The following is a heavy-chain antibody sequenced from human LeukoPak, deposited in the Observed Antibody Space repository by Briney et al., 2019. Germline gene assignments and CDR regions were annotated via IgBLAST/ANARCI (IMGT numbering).Heavy chain of an antibody. CDR1: GFTFDGYA. CDR3: AKSAIDSSGWYELDY. V-gene: IGHV3-43*02. J-gene: IGHJ4*02. CDR2: ISGDGGST. Sequence: PGGSLRLSCAASGFTFDGYAMHWVRQAPGKGLEWVSLISGDGGSTYYADSVKGRFTISRDNSKNSLYLQMNSLRTEDTALYYCAKSAIDSSGWYELDYWGQGTLVTDSS. D-gene: IGHD6-19*01.